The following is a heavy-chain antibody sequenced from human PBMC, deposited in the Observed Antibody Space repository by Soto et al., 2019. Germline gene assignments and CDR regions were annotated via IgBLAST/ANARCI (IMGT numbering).Heavy chain of an antibody. Sequence: EVQLLESGGGLVQPGGSLRLSCAASGFTFSSYAMSWVRQAPGKGLEWVSAISGSGGSTYYADSVKGRFTISRDNSKNTLYLQMNGLRAEDTAVYYCAKGGSSSWYRGVGDYYYYGMDVWGQGTTVTVSS. V-gene: IGHV3-23*01. CDR1: GFTFSSYA. CDR3: AKGGSSSWYRGVGDYYYYGMDV. D-gene: IGHD6-13*01. CDR2: ISGSGGST. J-gene: IGHJ6*02.